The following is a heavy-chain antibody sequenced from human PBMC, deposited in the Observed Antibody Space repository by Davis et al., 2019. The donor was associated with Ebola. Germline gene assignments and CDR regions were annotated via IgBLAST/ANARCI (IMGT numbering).Heavy chain of an antibody. CDR1: GYTFTSYG. Sequence: SVKVSCKASGYTFTSYGISWVRQAPGQGLEWMGRIIPILGIANYAQKFQGRVTITADKSTSTAYMELSSLRSEDTAVYYCASGYCSSTSCSQTRKGYYYYAMDVWGQGTTVTVSS. CDR2: IIPILGIA. CDR3: ASGYCSSTSCSQTRKGYYYYAMDV. D-gene: IGHD2-2*01. J-gene: IGHJ6*02. V-gene: IGHV1-69*04.